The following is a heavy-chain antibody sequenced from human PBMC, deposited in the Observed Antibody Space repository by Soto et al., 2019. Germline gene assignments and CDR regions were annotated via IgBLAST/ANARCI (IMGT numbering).Heavy chain of an antibody. J-gene: IGHJ6*03. CDR3: ARQGNSSSSPYYYYYMDV. CDR1: GYSFTSYW. D-gene: IGHD6-6*01. CDR2: IYPGDSDT. V-gene: IGHV5-51*01. Sequence: GESLKISCKGSGYSFTSYWTGWGRQIPWKGLEWMGIIYPGDSDTRYSPSFQGQVTISADKSISTAYLQWSSLKASDTAMYYCARQGNSSSSPYYYYYMDVWGKGTTVTVSS.